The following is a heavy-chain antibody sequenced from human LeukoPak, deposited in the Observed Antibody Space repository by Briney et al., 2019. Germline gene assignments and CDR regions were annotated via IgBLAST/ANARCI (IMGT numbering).Heavy chain of an antibody. J-gene: IGHJ4*02. Sequence: PGRSLRLSCGASGFTFSSYAMHWVRQAPGKGLEWVAVISYDGSNKYYADSVKGRFTISRDNSKNTLYLQMNSLRAEDTAVYYCARDQRTYYYDSSGFPFNYWGQGTLVTVSS. CDR1: GFTFSSYA. CDR2: ISYDGSNK. D-gene: IGHD3-22*01. V-gene: IGHV3-30-3*01. CDR3: ARDQRTYYYDSSGFPFNY.